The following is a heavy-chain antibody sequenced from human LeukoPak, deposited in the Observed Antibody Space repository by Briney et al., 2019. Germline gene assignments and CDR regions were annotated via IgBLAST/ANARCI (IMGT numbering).Heavy chain of an antibody. CDR2: ISYDGSNK. V-gene: IGHV3-30*09. Sequence: GGSLRLSCAASGFTFSSYAMHWVRQAPGKGLEWVAIISYDGSNKYYADSVKGRFAISRDNSKNTLYLQMNSLRAEDTAVYYCARDSIWFGSSVDYWGQGTLVTVSS. CDR3: ARDSIWFGSSVDY. D-gene: IGHD3-10*01. J-gene: IGHJ4*02. CDR1: GFTFSSYA.